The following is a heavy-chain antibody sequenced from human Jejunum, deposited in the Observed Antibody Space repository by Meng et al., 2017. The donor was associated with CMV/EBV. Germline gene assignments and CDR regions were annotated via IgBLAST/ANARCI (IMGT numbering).Heavy chain of an antibody. J-gene: IGHJ4*02. CDR2: MSYDGSNI. CDR3: ARDGDACTNGKCYLDY. D-gene: IGHD2-8*01. V-gene: IGHV3-30-3*01. CDR1: TFSKYA. Sequence: TFSKYAMHWVRQAQGKGLEWVTLMSYDGSNIRYADFVMGRFTISRDNSKNTLYLQMNSLRPEDTAVYYCARDGDACTNGKCYLDYWGQGTLVTVSS.